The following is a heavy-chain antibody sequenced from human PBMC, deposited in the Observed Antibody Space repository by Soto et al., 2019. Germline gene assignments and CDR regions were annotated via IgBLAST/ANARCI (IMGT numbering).Heavy chain of an antibody. CDR1: GGSISSGDYY. Sequence: NPSETLSLTCTVSGGSISSGDYYWSWIRQPPGKGLEWIGYIYYSGSTYYNPSLKSRVTISVDTSKNQFSLKLSSVTAADTAVYYCARDRITIFGVVFLHGMDVWGQWTTVTVSS. V-gene: IGHV4-30-4*01. D-gene: IGHD3-3*01. CDR2: IYYSGST. CDR3: ARDRITIFGVVFLHGMDV. J-gene: IGHJ6*02.